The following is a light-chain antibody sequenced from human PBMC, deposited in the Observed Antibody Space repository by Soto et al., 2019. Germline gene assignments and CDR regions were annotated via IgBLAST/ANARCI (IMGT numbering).Light chain of an antibody. CDR2: GAS. V-gene: IGKV3-20*01. J-gene: IGKJ1*01. CDR1: QSISSSY. CDR3: QQYNSSPRT. Sequence: EIVLTQSPGTLSLSPGERATLSCRASQSISSSYLAWYQQKPGQAPRLLIYGASSRATGIPDRFSSGGSGTDFTLTISSLQPEDFAVYYCQQYNSSPRTFGQGTKVEIK.